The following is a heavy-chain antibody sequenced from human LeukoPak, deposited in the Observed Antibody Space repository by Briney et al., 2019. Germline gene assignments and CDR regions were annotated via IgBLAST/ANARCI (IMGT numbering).Heavy chain of an antibody. Sequence: GRSLRLSCAASGFTFSSYGMHWVRQAPGKGLEWVAVISYDGSNKYYADSVKGRFTISRDNSKNTLYLQMNSLRAEDTAVYYCAKEEYYYDSSGYPFDYWGQGTLVTVSS. V-gene: IGHV3-30*18. D-gene: IGHD3-22*01. J-gene: IGHJ4*02. CDR3: AKEEYYYDSSGYPFDY. CDR1: GFTFSSYG. CDR2: ISYDGSNK.